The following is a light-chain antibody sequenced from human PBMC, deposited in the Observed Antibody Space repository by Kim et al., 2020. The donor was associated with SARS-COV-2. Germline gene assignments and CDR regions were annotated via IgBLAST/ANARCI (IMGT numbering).Light chain of an antibody. Sequence: ARGKTATITCGGDDIGTKSVHWYQQKPGQAPVLVIYYDTDRPSGIPERFSASNSGNTATLTVSRVEAGDEADYYCQVWDSGSDHWVFGGGTQLTVL. V-gene: IGLV3-21*04. J-gene: IGLJ3*02. CDR2: YDT. CDR3: QVWDSGSDHWV. CDR1: DIGTKS.